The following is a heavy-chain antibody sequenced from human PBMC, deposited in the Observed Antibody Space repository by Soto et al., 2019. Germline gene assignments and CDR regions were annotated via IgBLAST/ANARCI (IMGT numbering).Heavy chain of an antibody. D-gene: IGHD3-10*01. J-gene: IGHJ3*02. V-gene: IGHV1-69*13. Sequence: SVKVSCKASGGTFSSYAISWVRQAPGQGLEWMGGIIPIFGTANYAQKFQGRVTITADESTSTAYMELSSLRSEDTVVYYCARDRGGSITMHVLEARPDDAFDIWGQGTMVTVSS. CDR1: GGTFSSYA. CDR2: IIPIFGTA. CDR3: ARDRGGSITMHVLEARPDDAFDI.